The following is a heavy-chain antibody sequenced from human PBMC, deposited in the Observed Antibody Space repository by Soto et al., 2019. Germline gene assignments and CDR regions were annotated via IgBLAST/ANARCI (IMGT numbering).Heavy chain of an antibody. V-gene: IGHV4-39*01. D-gene: IGHD4-17*01. J-gene: IGHJ5*02. Sequence: SETLSLTCTVSGGSISSSSYSWGWIRQPPGKGLEWIGSIYYSGSTYYNPSLKSRVTISVDTSKNQFSLKLSSVTAADTAVYYCARHGTTVTVYRNERYNCSDPSGPATLVTV. CDR2: IYYSGST. CDR1: GGSISSSSYS. CDR3: ARHGTTVTVYRNERYNCSDP.